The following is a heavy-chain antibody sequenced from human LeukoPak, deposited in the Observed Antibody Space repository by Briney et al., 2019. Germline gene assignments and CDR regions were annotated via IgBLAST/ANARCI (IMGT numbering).Heavy chain of an antibody. V-gene: IGHV3-15*01. CDR3: AKDVGYSGYDFGY. CDR1: GFTFKNAW. J-gene: IGHJ4*02. CDR2: IKSTRDGGAT. D-gene: IGHD5-12*01. Sequence: GGSLRLPCEASGFTFKNAWMIWVRQAPGKGPEWVGRIKSTRDGGATEYAAPVKGRFTISRDDSKNTVYLQMSSLITDDTGVYYCAKDVGYSGYDFGYWGQGTLVTVSS.